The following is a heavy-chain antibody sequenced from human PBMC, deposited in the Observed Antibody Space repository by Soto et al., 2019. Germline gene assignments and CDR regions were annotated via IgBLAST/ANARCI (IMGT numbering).Heavy chain of an antibody. Sequence: PGDSLKISCKGSGYSFTSYWIGWVRQMPGKGLEWMGIIYPGDSDTRYSPSFQGQVTISADKSISTAYLQWSSLKASDTAMYYCARHDSSGWHLGAFDIWGQGTMVTGSS. CDR3: ARHDSSGWHLGAFDI. D-gene: IGHD6-19*01. CDR2: IYPGDSDT. J-gene: IGHJ3*02. CDR1: GYSFTSYW. V-gene: IGHV5-51*01.